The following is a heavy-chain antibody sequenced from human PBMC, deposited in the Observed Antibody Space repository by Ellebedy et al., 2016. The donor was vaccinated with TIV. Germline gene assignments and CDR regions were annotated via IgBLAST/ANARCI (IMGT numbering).Heavy chain of an antibody. D-gene: IGHD6-19*01. J-gene: IGHJ4*02. CDR1: GLTVSSSY. CDR2: ISAGGNT. V-gene: IGHV3-53*01. Sequence: GGSLRLSCAASGLTVSSSYINWVRQAPGKGLEWVSGISAGGNTYYADSVKGRFTISRDNSKNTLYLQMNSLRAEDTAVYYCAGGISVAGTSLGFWGQGTLVTVSS. CDR3: AGGISVAGTSLGF.